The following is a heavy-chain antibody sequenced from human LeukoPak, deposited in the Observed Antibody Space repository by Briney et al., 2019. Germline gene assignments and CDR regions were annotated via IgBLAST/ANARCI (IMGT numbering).Heavy chain of an antibody. CDR3: ARLPGYYDGVSAFDI. CDR2: IYPGDSDT. V-gene: IGHV5-51*01. D-gene: IGHD3-22*01. J-gene: IGHJ3*02. CDR1: GYSFTSYW. Sequence: GESLKISCKGSGYSFTSYWIGWVRQMPGKGLEWMGIIYPGDSDTRYSPSFQGQVTISADKSISTAYLQWSSLKASDTAMYYCARLPGYYDGVSAFDIWGQGTMVTVSS.